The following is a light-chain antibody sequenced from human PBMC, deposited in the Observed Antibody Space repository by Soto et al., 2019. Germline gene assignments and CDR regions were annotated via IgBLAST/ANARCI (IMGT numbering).Light chain of an antibody. V-gene: IGLV2-14*01. CDR3: SSYTTISALEV. J-gene: IGLJ3*02. CDR2: EVS. CDR1: SSDVGGYNY. Sequence: QSVLTQPASVSGSPGQSITISCTGTSSDVGGYNYVSWYQQHPGKTPKLMIYEVSNRPSGVSNRFSASKSGNTASLTTSGLQAEDEDDYYCSSYTTISALEVFGGGTKLTVL.